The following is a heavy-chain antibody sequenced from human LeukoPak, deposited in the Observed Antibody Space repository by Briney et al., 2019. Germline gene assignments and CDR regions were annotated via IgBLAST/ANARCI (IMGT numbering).Heavy chain of an antibody. V-gene: IGHV3-21*01. CDR3: AREPTVTGFDY. CDR2: ISSSSSYI. J-gene: IGHJ4*02. D-gene: IGHD4-17*01. CDR1: GFIVSSSY. Sequence: GGSLRLSCGASGFIVSSSYMNWVRQAPGKGLEWVSSISSSSSYIYYADSVKGRFTISRDNAKNSLYLQMNSLRAEDTAVYYCAREPTVTGFDYWGQGTLVTVSS.